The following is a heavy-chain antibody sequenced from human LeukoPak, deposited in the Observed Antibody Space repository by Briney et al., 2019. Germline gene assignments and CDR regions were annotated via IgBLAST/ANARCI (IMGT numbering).Heavy chain of an antibody. CDR3: ATGVDSSSWYFDY. CDR2: FDPEDGET. J-gene: IGHJ4*02. Sequence: ASVKVSCKVSGYTLTELSMHWVRQAPGKGLEWMGGFDPEDGETIYAQKFQGRVTMTKDTSTDTAYMELSSLRSEDTAVYYCATGVDSSSWYFDYWGQGTLVTVSS. V-gene: IGHV1-24*01. CDR1: GYTLTELS. D-gene: IGHD6-13*01.